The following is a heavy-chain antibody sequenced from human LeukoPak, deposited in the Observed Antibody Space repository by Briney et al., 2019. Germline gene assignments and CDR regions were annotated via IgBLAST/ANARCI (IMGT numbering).Heavy chain of an antibody. CDR1: GYSIRSGYQ. D-gene: IGHD4-11*01. V-gene: IGHV4-38-2*02. CDR3: VRSELNDYSRF. Sequence: SETLSLTCSVSGYSIRSGYQWGWIRQTPGKGLEWMGSINYSGNTFDNMSLRSRVTLSLDMSNNQFFLNLKSVTAADTAIYYCVRSELNDYSRFWGQGILVIVS. CDR2: INYSGNT. J-gene: IGHJ4*02.